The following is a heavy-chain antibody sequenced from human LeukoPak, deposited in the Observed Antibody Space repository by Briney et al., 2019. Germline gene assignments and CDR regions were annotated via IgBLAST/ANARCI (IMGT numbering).Heavy chain of an antibody. CDR1: RFTFRTYG. V-gene: IGHV3-48*02. CDR3: ARELVQCSGGSCYGSWFDT. J-gene: IGHJ5*02. Sequence: GGSLTLSCAASRFTFRTYGMNWVRQAPGKGLEWVSYIRSSSSAKYYGDSVKGRFTISRDNAKDSLYLQMNSLRDEDTAIYYCARELVQCSGGSCYGSWFDTWGQGILVTVSS. CDR2: IRSSSSAK. D-gene: IGHD2-15*01.